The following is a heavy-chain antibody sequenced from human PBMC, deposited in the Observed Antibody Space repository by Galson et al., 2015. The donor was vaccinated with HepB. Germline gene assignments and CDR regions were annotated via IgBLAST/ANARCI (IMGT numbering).Heavy chain of an antibody. CDR2: ISSSSSYI. V-gene: IGHV3-21*01. CDR3: ARDPLSPYCSGGSCYSP. Sequence: SLRLSCAASGFTFSSYSMNWVRRAPGKGLEWVSSISSSSSYIYYADSVKGRFTISRDNAKNSLYLQMNSLRAEDTAVYYCARDPLSPYCSGGSCYSPWGQGTLVTVSS. D-gene: IGHD2-15*01. CDR1: GFTFSSYS. J-gene: IGHJ5*02.